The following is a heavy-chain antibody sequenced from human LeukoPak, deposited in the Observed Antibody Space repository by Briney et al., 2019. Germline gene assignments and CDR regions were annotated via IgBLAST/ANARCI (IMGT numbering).Heavy chain of an antibody. CDR1: GGSISSSN. Sequence: GTLSLTCAVSGGSISSSNWWSWVRQAPGKGLEWVSSISSSSSYIYYADSVKGRFTISRDNAKNSLYLQMNSLRAEDTAVYYCARAFDYGGNLAFVYWGQGTLVTVSS. J-gene: IGHJ4*02. D-gene: IGHD4-23*01. V-gene: IGHV3-21*01. CDR2: ISSSSSYI. CDR3: ARAFDYGGNLAFVY.